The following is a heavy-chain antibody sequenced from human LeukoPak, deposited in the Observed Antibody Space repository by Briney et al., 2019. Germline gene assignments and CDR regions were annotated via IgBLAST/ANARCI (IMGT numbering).Heavy chain of an antibody. CDR3: AKWGDYDILTGYYVSDF. Sequence: GGSLRLSCAASGFIFRNYAMGWVRQAPGKGLEWVSAITGSGDTTYYADSVKGRFTISRDNSKNTLYVEMNTLRAEDTAVYYCAKWGDYDILTGYYVSDFWGQGTLITVSS. CDR2: ITGSGDTT. CDR1: GFIFRNYA. D-gene: IGHD3-9*01. V-gene: IGHV3-23*01. J-gene: IGHJ4*02.